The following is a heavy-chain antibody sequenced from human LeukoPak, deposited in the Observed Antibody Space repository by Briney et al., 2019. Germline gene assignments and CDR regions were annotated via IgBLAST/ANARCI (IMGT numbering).Heavy chain of an antibody. CDR3: ARGQWLRSDYYMDV. D-gene: IGHD5-18*01. CDR2: ISSSSSYI. CDR1: GFTFSSYS. Sequence: GGSLRLSCAASGFTFSSYSMNWVRQAPGKGLEWVSFISSSSSYIYYADSMKGRFTISRDNAKNSLYLQMNSLRAEDTAVYYCARGQWLRSDYYMDVWGKGTTVTVSS. J-gene: IGHJ6*03. V-gene: IGHV3-21*01.